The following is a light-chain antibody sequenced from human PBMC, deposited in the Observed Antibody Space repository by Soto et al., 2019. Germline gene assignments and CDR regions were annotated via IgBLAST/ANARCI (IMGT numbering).Light chain of an antibody. CDR1: SSSTGAGFD. J-gene: IGLJ1*01. Sequence: QSVLTQPPSVSGAPGQRVTISCTGSSSSTGAGFDVHWFQHFPGTAPKLLIYGTTNRPSGVPDRFSGSKSGASASLAITGLQAEDEADYYCQSYDTSLGGYYVFGTGTKLTVL. CDR2: GTT. CDR3: QSYDTSLGGYYV. V-gene: IGLV1-40*01.